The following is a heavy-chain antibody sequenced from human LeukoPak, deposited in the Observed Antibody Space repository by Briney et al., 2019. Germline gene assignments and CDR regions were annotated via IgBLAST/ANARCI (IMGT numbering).Heavy chain of an antibody. D-gene: IGHD3-22*01. J-gene: IGHJ4*02. Sequence: SETLSLTCTVSGGSIISYYWSWIRQSPGKGLEWIGYIHYSGSTSYNPSLKSRVTISVDTSKNQFSLRLSSVTAADTAVYYCARGRDSSGYYPFDYWGQGTLVTVSS. CDR3: ARGRDSSGYYPFDY. CDR2: IHYSGST. CDR1: GGSIISYY. V-gene: IGHV4-59*01.